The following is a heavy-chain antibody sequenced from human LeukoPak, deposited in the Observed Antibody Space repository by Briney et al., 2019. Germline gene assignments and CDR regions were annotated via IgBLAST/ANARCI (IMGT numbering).Heavy chain of an antibody. CDR1: GGTFSSYA. V-gene: IGHV1-69*01. CDR3: ARGMYRNGSGSYYHFDY. CDR2: IMPIFGTA. D-gene: IGHD3-10*01. Sequence: SVKVSCKASGGTFSSYAISWVRQAPGQGLEWMGGIMPIFGTANYAQKFQGRVTITADESTSTAYMELSSLRSEDTAVYYCARGMYRNGSGSYYHFDYWGQGTLVTVSS. J-gene: IGHJ4*02.